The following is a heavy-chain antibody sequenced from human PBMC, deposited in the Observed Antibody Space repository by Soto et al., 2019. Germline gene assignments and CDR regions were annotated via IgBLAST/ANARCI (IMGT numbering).Heavy chain of an antibody. CDR2: ISGSGGST. CDR3: AKTQTRPNWFDP. CDR1: GFTFSSYA. V-gene: IGHV3-23*01. J-gene: IGHJ5*02. Sequence: EVQLLESGGGLVQPGGSLRLSCAASGFTFSSYAMSWVRQAPGKGLEWVSAISGSGGSTYYADSVKGRFTISRDNSKNTLDLQMNSLRAEDTAVYYCAKTQTRPNWFDPWGQGTLVTVSS.